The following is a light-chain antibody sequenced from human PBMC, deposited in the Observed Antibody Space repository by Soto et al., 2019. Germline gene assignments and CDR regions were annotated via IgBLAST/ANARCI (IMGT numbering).Light chain of an antibody. J-gene: IGLJ2*01. CDR2: SNN. V-gene: IGLV1-44*01. CDR1: SSNIGSNT. CDR3: AAWDDSLNALV. Sequence: QSVLTQAPSASGTPGQRVTFSCSGSSSNIGSNTVNWYQQLPGTAPKLLIYSNNQRPSGVPDRFSGSKSGTSASLAISGLQSEDEADYYCAAWDDSLNALVFGGGTKLTVL.